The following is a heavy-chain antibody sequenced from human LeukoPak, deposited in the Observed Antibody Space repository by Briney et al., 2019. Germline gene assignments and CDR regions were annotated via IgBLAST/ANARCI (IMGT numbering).Heavy chain of an antibody. D-gene: IGHD6-13*01. CDR1: GFTFSSNW. CDR2: INTDGSIT. CDR3: ARSSSWYQRYYYYYYYMDV. V-gene: IGHV3-74*01. J-gene: IGHJ6*03. Sequence: GGSLRLSCAASGFTFSSNWMHWVRQAPGKGLVWVSRINTDGSITSYADSVRGRFTISRDNAKNSLYLQMNSLRAEDTAVYYCARSSSWYQRYYYYYYYMDVWGKGTTVTVSS.